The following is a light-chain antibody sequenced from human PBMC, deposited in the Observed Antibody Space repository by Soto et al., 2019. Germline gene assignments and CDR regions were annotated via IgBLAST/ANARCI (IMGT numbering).Light chain of an antibody. J-gene: IGLJ1*01. CDR2: QVS. CDR3: SSYTSSSPYV. CDR1: SSDVGGYNY. V-gene: IGLV2-14*01. Sequence: QSVLTQPASVSGSPGQSITISCTGTSSDVGGYNYVSWYQQQPGKAPKLMIYQVSNRPSGVSNRFSGSKSGNTASLTISGLQAEDEADYYCSSYTSSSPYVVGIWTTVTV.